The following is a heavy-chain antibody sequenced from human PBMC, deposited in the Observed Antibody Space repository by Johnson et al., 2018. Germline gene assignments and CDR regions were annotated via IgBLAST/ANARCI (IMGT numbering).Heavy chain of an antibody. Sequence: VQLVQSGGGLVKPGRSLRLSCTASGFTFGDYAMSWFRQAPGKGLEWVGFIRSKTYGGTTEYAASVKGRFTISRDDSKNIAYLQMNSLKAEDSAVYYCTRYRIAAPLNEYGMDVWGQGTTVTVSS. CDR3: TRYRIAAPLNEYGMDV. V-gene: IGHV3-49*05. D-gene: IGHD6-6*01. CDR2: IRSKTYGGTT. CDR1: GFTFGDYA. J-gene: IGHJ6*02.